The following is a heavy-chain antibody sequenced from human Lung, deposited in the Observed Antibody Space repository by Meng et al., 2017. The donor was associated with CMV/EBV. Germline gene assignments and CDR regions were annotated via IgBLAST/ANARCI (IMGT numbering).Heavy chain of an antibody. Sequence: GESXKISCKGSGYGFTSYWIGWVRQMPGKGLEWMGIIYPGDSDINYNPSFEGQVIISADKSISTAYLQWSGLKASDTAMYYCARLREYDGYDCVDYWGQGTLVTVSS. CDR2: IYPGDSDI. D-gene: IGHD5-12*01. V-gene: IGHV5-51*01. CDR1: GYGFTSYW. J-gene: IGHJ4*02. CDR3: ARLREYDGYDCVDY.